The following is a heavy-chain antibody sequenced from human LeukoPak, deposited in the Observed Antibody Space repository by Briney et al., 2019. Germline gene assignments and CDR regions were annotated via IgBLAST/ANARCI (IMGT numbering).Heavy chain of an antibody. CDR3: TTVSSWLLPDY. J-gene: IGHJ4*02. Sequence: WIRQPPGKGLEWVGRIKSKTDGGTTDYAAPVKGRFTISRDDSKNTLYLQMNSLKTEDTAVYYCTTVSSWLLPDYWGQGTLVTVSS. D-gene: IGHD3-22*01. CDR2: IKSKTDGGTT. V-gene: IGHV3-15*01.